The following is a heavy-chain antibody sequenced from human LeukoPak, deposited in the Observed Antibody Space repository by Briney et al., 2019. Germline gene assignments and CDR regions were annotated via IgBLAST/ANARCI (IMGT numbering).Heavy chain of an antibody. J-gene: IGHJ6*02. V-gene: IGHV4-30-4*03. D-gene: IGHD1-26*01. CDR3: TISGGYHVDV. CDR2: IYYSGST. Sequence: SQTLSLARSVLAGSTGVVDYGGGWIRQPPGKGLEWIGYIYYSGSTYYNPSLKSRVTISVDTSKNQFSLKLSSVTPEDTAVYYCTISGGYHVDVWGQGTTVTVSS. CDR1: AGSTGVVDYG.